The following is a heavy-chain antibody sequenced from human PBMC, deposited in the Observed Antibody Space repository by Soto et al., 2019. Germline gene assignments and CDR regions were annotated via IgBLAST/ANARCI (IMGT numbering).Heavy chain of an antibody. D-gene: IGHD4-4*01. CDR1: GFPFTVFW. Sequence: PGGSLRLSCAASGFPFTVFWLSWVRQVPGKGLEWVAMINKGGTERYYVDSVKGRFTISRDNAANLVYLQMDSLRGEDTAVYYCARDGPIQQLGQSYQFWGQGTLVTVSS. CDR3: ARDGPIQQLGQSYQF. CDR2: INKGGTER. J-gene: IGHJ1*01. V-gene: IGHV3-7*01.